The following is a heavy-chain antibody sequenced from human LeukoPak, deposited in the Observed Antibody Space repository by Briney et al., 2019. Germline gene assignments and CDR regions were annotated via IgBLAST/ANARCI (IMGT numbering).Heavy chain of an antibody. Sequence: ASVKVSCKASGYTFTSYYMHWVRQAPGQGLEWMGIINPSGGSTSYAQKFQGRVTMTRDMSTSTVYMELSSLRSEDTAVYYCARASYGAEGCPGPWGQGTLVTVSS. CDR3: ARASYGAEGCPGP. CDR1: GYTFTSYY. CDR2: INPSGGST. D-gene: IGHD4/OR15-4a*01. J-gene: IGHJ5*02. V-gene: IGHV1-46*03.